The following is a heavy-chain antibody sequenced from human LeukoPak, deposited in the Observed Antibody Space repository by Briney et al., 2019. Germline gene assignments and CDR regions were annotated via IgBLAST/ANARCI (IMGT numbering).Heavy chain of an antibody. CDR1: GFTFSSYA. Sequence: GGSLRLSCAASGFTFSSYAMSWVRQAPGKGLEWVSAISGSGGSTYYADSVKGRFTISRDNSKNTLYLQMNCLRAEDTAVYYCARGGTMSPFDYWGQGTLVTVSS. D-gene: IGHD3-22*01. CDR3: ARGGTMSPFDY. V-gene: IGHV3-23*01. CDR2: ISGSGGST. J-gene: IGHJ4*02.